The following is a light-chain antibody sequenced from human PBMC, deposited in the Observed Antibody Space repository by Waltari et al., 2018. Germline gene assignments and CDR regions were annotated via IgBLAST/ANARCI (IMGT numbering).Light chain of an antibody. V-gene: IGKV3-11*01. CDR3: QARYNWALR. CDR1: KSVSVY. J-gene: IGKJ4*01. Sequence: IALTQSPATLSLSPGERATLSCRANKSVSVYLAWYQHKPGQAPRLLIYDTSNRATGPPARFRGSGSEKGFTLHLRRLRPGGFAVYYWQARYNWALRFGGRT. CDR2: DTS.